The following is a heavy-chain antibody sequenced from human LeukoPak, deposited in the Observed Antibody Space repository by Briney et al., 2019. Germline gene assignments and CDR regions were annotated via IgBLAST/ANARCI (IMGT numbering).Heavy chain of an antibody. Sequence: PSETLSLTCTVSGGSISSGSYYWSWIRQPAGKGLEWIGRIYTSGSTNYNPSLKSRVTISVDTSKNQFSLKLSSVTAADTAVYYCARDPGSGWYGVDYWGQGTLATVSS. CDR1: GGSISSGSYY. J-gene: IGHJ4*02. CDR2: IYTSGST. CDR3: ARDPGSGWYGVDY. V-gene: IGHV4-61*02. D-gene: IGHD6-19*01.